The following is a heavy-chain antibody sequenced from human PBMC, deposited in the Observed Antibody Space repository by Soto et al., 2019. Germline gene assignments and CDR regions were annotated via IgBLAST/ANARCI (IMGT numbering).Heavy chain of an antibody. CDR1: GYSFTNYW. CDR3: ARRYYFSGSPFDY. CDR2: IYPSDSDT. Sequence: GESLKISCKGSGYSFTNYWIGWVRQLPGQGLEWMGVIYPSDSDTRYGPSFQGQVTISADKSISTAYLQWSSLKASDTAMYYCARRYYFSGSPFDYWGQGTLVTVSS. V-gene: IGHV5-51*01. J-gene: IGHJ4*02. D-gene: IGHD3-10*01.